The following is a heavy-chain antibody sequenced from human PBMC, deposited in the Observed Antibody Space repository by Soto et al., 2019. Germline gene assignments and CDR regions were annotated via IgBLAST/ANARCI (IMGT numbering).Heavy chain of an antibody. CDR2: IKTDGSA. D-gene: IGHD3-3*01. CDR1: GFTFSSHW. J-gene: IGHJ3*02. Sequence: EVQLVESGGGLVQPGGSLTLSCVASGFTFSSHWMHWVRQAPGKGLVWVSRIKTDGSATYADSVKGRFTFSRDNAKNILFLQMNSLRAEDTAVYFCARDMRPVPWYGSVSSGFDIWGQGTVVTVSS. V-gene: IGHV3-74*01. CDR3: ARDMRPVPWYGSVSSGFDI.